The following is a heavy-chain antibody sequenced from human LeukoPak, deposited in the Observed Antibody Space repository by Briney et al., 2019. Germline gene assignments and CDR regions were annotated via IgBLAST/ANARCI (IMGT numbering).Heavy chain of an antibody. CDR2: IIPIFGTA. Sequence: ASVKVSCKASGGTFSGYAISWVRQAPGQGLEWMGGIIPIFGTANYAQKFRGRVTITADKSTRTAYMELSSLRSEDTAVYYCVTLSRGSGSYFHYFDYWGQGTLVTVSS. J-gene: IGHJ4*02. CDR1: GGTFSGYA. D-gene: IGHD3-10*01. V-gene: IGHV1-69*06. CDR3: VTLSRGSGSYFHYFDY.